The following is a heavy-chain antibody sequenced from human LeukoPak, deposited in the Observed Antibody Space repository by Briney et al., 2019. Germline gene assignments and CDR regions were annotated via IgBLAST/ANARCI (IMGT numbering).Heavy chain of an antibody. Sequence: WASVKVSCKASGYTFTGYYMHWVRQAPGQGLERMGWINPNSGGTNYAQKFQGRVTMTRDTSISTAYMELSRLRSDDTAVYYCVRVEVTGTTPFPYFDYWGQGTLVTVSS. CDR2: INPNSGGT. J-gene: IGHJ4*02. CDR1: GYTFTGYY. CDR3: VRVEVTGTTPFPYFDY. V-gene: IGHV1-2*02. D-gene: IGHD1-7*01.